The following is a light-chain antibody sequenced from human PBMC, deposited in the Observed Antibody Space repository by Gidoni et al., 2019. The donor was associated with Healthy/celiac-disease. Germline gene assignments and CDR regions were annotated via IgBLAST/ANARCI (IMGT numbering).Light chain of an antibody. CDR3: QAWDSSTYV. CDR1: KLGDNY. V-gene: IGLV3-1*01. J-gene: IGLJ1*01. CDR2: QDN. Sequence: SYELTQPPSVSVSPGQTASITCSGDKLGDNYVCWYQQKPDQSPVLVIYQDNKRPSGIPERFSGSNSGNTATLTISGTQAMDEADYYCQAWDSSTYVFGTGTKVTVL.